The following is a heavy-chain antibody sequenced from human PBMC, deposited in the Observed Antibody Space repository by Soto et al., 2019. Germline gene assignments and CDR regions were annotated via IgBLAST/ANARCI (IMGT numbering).Heavy chain of an antibody. V-gene: IGHV4-59*01. CDR1: GVSLVSYY. D-gene: IGHD2-2*01. Sequence: PSETLSLTCTVSGVSLVSYYWSWVRQPTGKGLEWLGHIDYSGNTKYNPSLESRVTMSVDRSENQVSLKLSSVTAADTAVYYCASTYNSSPNYVWGQGTTVTVSS. CDR2: IDYSGNT. CDR3: ASTYNSSPNYV. J-gene: IGHJ6*02.